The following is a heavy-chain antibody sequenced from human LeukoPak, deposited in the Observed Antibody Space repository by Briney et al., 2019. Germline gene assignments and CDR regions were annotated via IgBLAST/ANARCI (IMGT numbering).Heavy chain of an antibody. CDR1: GFTFSSYA. CDR3: AKGTSKVVPAAILAFDY. CDR2: ISGSGGST. Sequence: GGSLRLSCAASGFTFSSYAMSWVRQAPGKGLEWVSAISGSGGSTYYADSVKGRFTISRDNSKNTLYLQMNSLRAEDTAVYYCAKGTSKVVPAAILAFDYWGQGTLVTVSS. D-gene: IGHD2-2*02. J-gene: IGHJ4*02. V-gene: IGHV3-23*01.